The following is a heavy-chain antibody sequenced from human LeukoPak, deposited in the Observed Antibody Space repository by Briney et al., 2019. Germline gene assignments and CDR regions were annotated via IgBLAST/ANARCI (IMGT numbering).Heavy chain of an antibody. CDR3: ARHGLKLVGASTIYFDN. V-gene: IGHV4-59*08. Sequence: SETLSLTCSVSGGSISNNYWSWIRQSPEKELEWIGYIHSSGSTDYNPSFKSRVVVSVDTSKNQFSLKLYSVTAADTAVYYCARHGLKLVGASTIYFDNWGQGTLVTVSS. D-gene: IGHD1-26*01. J-gene: IGHJ4*02. CDR2: IHSSGST. CDR1: GGSISNNY.